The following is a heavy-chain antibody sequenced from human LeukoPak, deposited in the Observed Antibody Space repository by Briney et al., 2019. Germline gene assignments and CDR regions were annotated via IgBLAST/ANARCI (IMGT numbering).Heavy chain of an antibody. J-gene: IGHJ3*02. D-gene: IGHD6-19*01. CDR2: IYYSGST. V-gene: IGHV4-39*01. Sequence: SETLSLTCTVSGGSISSSSYYWGWIRQPPGKGLEWIGSIYYSGSTYYNPSLKSRVTISVDTSKNQFSLKLSSVTAADTAVYYCAGHVAVAGPPRGAFDIWGQGTMVTVSS. CDR3: AGHVAVAGPPRGAFDI. CDR1: GGSISSSSYY.